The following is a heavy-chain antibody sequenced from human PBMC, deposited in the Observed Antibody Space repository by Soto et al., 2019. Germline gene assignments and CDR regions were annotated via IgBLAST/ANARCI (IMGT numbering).Heavy chain of an antibody. CDR3: ARAGAFYETSGYPWSTFDI. CDR2: ISAYNGNT. J-gene: IGHJ3*02. D-gene: IGHD3-22*01. CDR1: VYTLTSYG. V-gene: IGHV1-18*01. Sequence: QVHLVQSGAEVKKPGASVKVSCKASVYTLTSYGISWVRQAPGQGLQWMGWISAYNGNTNYADKFQGRVTMTTDTSTSTAHMEVRSLRSDDTAVYYCARAGAFYETSGYPWSTFDIWGQGTMVTVSS.